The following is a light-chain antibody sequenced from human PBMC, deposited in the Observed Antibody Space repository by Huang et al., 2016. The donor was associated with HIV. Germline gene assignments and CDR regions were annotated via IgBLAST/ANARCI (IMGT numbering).Light chain of an antibody. CDR2: LAS. CDR1: QSLLQSNGYNY. CDR3: MQALQTPYT. J-gene: IGKJ2*01. Sequence: DIVMAQSPLSLSVTPGEPASISCRSSQSLLQSNGYNYLDWYLQKPGQSPQLLIYLASIRASGVPDRFSGSGSGIDFTLRISRVEAEDIGVYYCMQALQTPYTFGQGTKLEIK. V-gene: IGKV2-28*01.